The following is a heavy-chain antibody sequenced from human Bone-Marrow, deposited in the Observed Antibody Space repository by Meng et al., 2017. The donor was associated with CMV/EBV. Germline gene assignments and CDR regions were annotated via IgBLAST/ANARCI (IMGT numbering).Heavy chain of an antibody. Sequence: GESLKISCAASGFTFSSYGMHWVRQAPGKGLEWVALIWYDGSNKYYADSVKGRFTISRDNSKNTLYLQMNSLRAEDTAVYYCARDYYDILTGYYNYYYGMDVWGQGTTVTVSS. V-gene: IGHV3-30*02. D-gene: IGHD3-9*01. J-gene: IGHJ6*02. CDR2: IWYDGSNK. CDR1: GFTFSSYG. CDR3: ARDYYDILTGYYNYYYGMDV.